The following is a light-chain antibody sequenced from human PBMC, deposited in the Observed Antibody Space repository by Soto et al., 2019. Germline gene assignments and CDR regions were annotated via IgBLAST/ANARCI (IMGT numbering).Light chain of an antibody. Sequence: VVALSRSTVSRAGGESGSLSCRASESVTSSLAWYQQKPGQPPRLLIYAASTRATDVPARFSGGGSETEFTLTISSLRSADFAVYLSQQYNTWPLWTFAQGTKVDIK. J-gene: IGKJ1*01. CDR1: ESVTSS. CDR2: AAS. V-gene: IGKV3-15*01. CDR3: QQYNTWPLWT.